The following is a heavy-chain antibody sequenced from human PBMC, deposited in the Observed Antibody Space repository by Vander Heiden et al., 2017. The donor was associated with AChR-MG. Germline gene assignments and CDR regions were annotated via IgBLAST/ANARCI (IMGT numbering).Heavy chain of an antibody. V-gene: IGHV1-18*01. CDR2: ISSNNGYK. D-gene: IGHD1-26*01. J-gene: IGHJ5*02. Sequence: QVQLVQSGTEVQNPGAQVQIYCNASGYNFINYGNTGWRQAPGQGTEGMGWISSNNGYKNYAQKVQGRVTMTTDTSTNTAYMELRRLRTDDTAVYYCARVGHPRWELTFFDPWGQGTLVTVSS. CDR3: ARVGHPRWELTFFDP. CDR1: GYNFINYG.